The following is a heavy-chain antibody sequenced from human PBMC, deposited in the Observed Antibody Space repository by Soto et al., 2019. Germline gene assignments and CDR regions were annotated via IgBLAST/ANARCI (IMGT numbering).Heavy chain of an antibody. J-gene: IGHJ4*02. CDR1: GYSLSTSGMC. V-gene: IGHV2-70*01. Sequence: ESGPTQVNPTQTLTLTCTFSGYSLSTSGMCVSWIRQPPGKALEWLALIDWGDDKYYSTSLKTRLTISQDTSKNQVVLTMTNMDPVDTASYYCARMVEGGASDYWGQGTLVTVSS. CDR2: IDWGDDK. CDR3: ARMVEGGASDY. D-gene: IGHD1-26*01.